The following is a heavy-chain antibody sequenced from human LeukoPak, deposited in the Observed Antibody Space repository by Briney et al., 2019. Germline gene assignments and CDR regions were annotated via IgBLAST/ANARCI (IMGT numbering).Heavy chain of an antibody. CDR1: GYTFTGYY. D-gene: IGHD3-3*01. J-gene: IGHJ4*02. V-gene: IGHV1-2*06. CDR3: ARVTIFGVVIIDY. CDR2: INPNSGGT. Sequence: ASVKVSCKASGYTFTGYYMHWVRQAPGQGLEWMGRINPNSGGTNYAQKFQARVTMTTDTSISTAYMELSRLRSDDTAVYYCARVTIFGVVIIDYWGQGTLVTVSS.